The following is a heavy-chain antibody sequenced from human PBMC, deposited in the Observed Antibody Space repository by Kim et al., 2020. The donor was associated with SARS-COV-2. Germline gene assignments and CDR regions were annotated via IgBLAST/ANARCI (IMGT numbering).Heavy chain of an antibody. Sequence: SETLSLTCTVSGGSISSYYWSWIRQPPGKGLEWIGYIYYSGSTNYNPSLKSRVTISVDTSKNQFSLKLSSVTAADTAVYYCAALAVEMATMVYFDYWGQGTLVTVSS. D-gene: IGHD5-12*01. V-gene: IGHV4-59*01. CDR2: IYYSGST. J-gene: IGHJ4*02. CDR1: GGSISSYY. CDR3: AALAVEMATMVYFDY.